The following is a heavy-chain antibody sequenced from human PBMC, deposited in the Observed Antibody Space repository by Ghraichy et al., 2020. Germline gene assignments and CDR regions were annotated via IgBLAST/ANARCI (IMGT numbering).Heavy chain of an antibody. CDR3: ARHEGSTRWFDP. CDR2: IGSSSNYI. V-gene: IGHV3-21*01. J-gene: IGHJ5*02. D-gene: IGHD2-2*01. Sequence: SCAASGFTFSSYSMNWVRQTPGKGLEWVSSIGSSSNYIYYADSVKGRFTISRDNAKNSLYLQMNSLRAEDSAVYYCARHEGSTRWFDPWGQGTLVTVSS. CDR1: GFTFSSYS.